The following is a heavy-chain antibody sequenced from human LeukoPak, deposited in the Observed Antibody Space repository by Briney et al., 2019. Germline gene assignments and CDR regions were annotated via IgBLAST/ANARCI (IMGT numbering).Heavy chain of an antibody. V-gene: IGHV4-59*01. D-gene: IGHD3-22*01. CDR1: GGSISSYY. CDR2: IYYSGST. Sequence: SETLSLTCTVSGGSISSYYWSWIRQPPGKGLEWIGYIYYSGSTNYNPSLKSRVTISVDTSKNQFSLKLSSVTAADTAVYYCARGGPVGGYYPKGYYGMDVWGQGTTVTVSS. CDR3: ARGGPVGGYYPKGYYGMDV. J-gene: IGHJ6*02.